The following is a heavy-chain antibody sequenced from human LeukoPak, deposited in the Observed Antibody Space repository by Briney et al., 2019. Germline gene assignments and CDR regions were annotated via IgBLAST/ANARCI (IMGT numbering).Heavy chain of an antibody. V-gene: IGHV1-46*01. J-gene: IGHJ4*02. CDR3: ARTTIFGVVTYDY. Sequence: ASVKVSCTASGYTFTSYYMHWVRQAPGQGLEWMGIINPSGGSTSYAQKFQGRVTMTRDTSTSTVYMELSSLISEDTAVYYCARTTIFGVVTYDYWGQGTLVTVSS. D-gene: IGHD3-3*01. CDR2: INPSGGST. CDR1: GYTFTSYY.